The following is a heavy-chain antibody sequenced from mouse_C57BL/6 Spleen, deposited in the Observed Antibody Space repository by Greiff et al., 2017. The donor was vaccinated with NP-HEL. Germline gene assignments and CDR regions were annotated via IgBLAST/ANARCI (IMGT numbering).Heavy chain of an antibody. Sequence: VQLKESGGGLVKPGGSLKLSCAASGFTFSDYGMHWVRQAPEKGLEWVAYISSGSSTIYYADTVKGRFTISIDNAKNTLFLQMTSLRSDDTAMYYCASYYDYLYYAMDYWGQGTSVTVSS. CDR2: ISSGSSTI. J-gene: IGHJ4*01. CDR1: GFTFSDYG. D-gene: IGHD2-4*01. CDR3: ASYYDYLYYAMDY. V-gene: IGHV5-17*01.